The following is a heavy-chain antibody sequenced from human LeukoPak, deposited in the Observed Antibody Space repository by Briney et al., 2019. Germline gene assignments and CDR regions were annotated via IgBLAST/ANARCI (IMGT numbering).Heavy chain of an antibody. CDR1: GFTVSSNY. J-gene: IGHJ4*02. CDR2: IYSGDTT. CDR3: ASQLDYGDYVSDY. V-gene: IGHV3-53*01. Sequence: GGSLRLSCAASGFTVSSNYMSWVRQSPGKGLEWVSVIYSGDTTYYADSGKGRFTISRDNSKNTLYLQMNSLRDEDTAVYYCASQLDYGDYVSDYWGQGTLVTVSS. D-gene: IGHD4-17*01.